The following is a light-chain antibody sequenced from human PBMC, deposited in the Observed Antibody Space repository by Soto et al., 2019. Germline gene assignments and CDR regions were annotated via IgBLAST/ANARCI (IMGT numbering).Light chain of an antibody. V-gene: IGKV1-9*01. CDR2: GAS. Sequence: IQLTQSPSSLSASVGDRVTITCRASQAIINYLAWYQQKPGKAPQLLIYGASTLQSGVPSRLSGSGSGTHFTLTVSSLQPEDFATYYCQQLFIYPPTFGPGTKVDI. J-gene: IGKJ3*01. CDR3: QQLFIYPPT. CDR1: QAIINY.